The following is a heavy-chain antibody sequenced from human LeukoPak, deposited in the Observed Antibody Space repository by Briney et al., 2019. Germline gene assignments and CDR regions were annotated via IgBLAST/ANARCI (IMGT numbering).Heavy chain of an antibody. CDR3: ARGGRYCSGGSCYHVAFDI. V-gene: IGHV4-4*07. Sequence: SETLSLTCTVSGGSISSYYWSWIRQPAGKGLEWIGRIYTSGSTNYNPSLKSRVTMSVDTSKNQFSLKLSSVTAADTAVYYCARGGRYCSGGSCYHVAFDIWGQGTMVTVSS. D-gene: IGHD2-15*01. J-gene: IGHJ3*02. CDR1: GGSISSYY. CDR2: IYTSGST.